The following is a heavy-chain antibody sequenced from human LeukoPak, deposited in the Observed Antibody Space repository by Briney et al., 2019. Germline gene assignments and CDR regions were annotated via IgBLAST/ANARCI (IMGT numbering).Heavy chain of an antibody. Sequence: GGSLRLSCAASGFTFSSYEMNWVRQAPGKGLEWVSYISSSGSTIYYADSVKGRFTISRDNAKNSLYLQMNSLRAEDTAVYYCARDTLDYGDYDYLDYWGQGTLVTVSS. CDR2: ISSSGSTI. CDR1: GFTFSSYE. CDR3: ARDTLDYGDYDYLDY. J-gene: IGHJ4*02. D-gene: IGHD4-17*01. V-gene: IGHV3-48*03.